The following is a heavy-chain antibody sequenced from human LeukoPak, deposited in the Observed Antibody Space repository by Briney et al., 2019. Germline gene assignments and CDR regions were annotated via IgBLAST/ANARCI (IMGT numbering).Heavy chain of an antibody. CDR1: GFTFSSYS. J-gene: IGHJ4*02. V-gene: IGHV3-21*01. D-gene: IGHD5-18*01. Sequence: GGSLRLSCAASGFTFSSYSMNWVRQAPGKGLEWVSSISSSSSYIYYADSVKGRFTISRDNPKNSLYLQMNSLRAEGTAVYYCARDGGGRGYSYWGQGTLVTVSS. CDR2: ISSSSSYI. CDR3: ARDGGGRGYSY.